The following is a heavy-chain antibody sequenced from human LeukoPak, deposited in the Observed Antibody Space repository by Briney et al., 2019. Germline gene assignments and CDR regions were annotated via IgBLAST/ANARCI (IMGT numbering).Heavy chain of an antibody. J-gene: IGHJ4*02. Sequence: GGSLRLSCAASGFTFSSYAMSWVRQAPGKGLEWVSAISGSGGSTYYADSVKGRFTISRDNSKNTLYLQMNSLRAEDTAVYYCAKEGPYCSSTSCYGSDYWGQGTLVTVPS. CDR3: AKEGPYCSSTSCYGSDY. CDR2: ISGSGGST. V-gene: IGHV3-23*01. CDR1: GFTFSSYA. D-gene: IGHD2-2*01.